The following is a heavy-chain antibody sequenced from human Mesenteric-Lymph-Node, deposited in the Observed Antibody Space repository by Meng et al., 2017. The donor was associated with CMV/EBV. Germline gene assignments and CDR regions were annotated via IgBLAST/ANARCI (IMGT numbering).Heavy chain of an antibody. J-gene: IGHJ5*02. D-gene: IGHD6-6*01. V-gene: IGHV4-34*01. Sequence: SETLSLTCAVYGGSFSGYYWSWIRQPPGKGLEWIGEINHSGSTNYNPSLKSRVTVSVDTSKNQFSLKLSSVTAADTAVYYCARDPARSYNWFDPWGQGTLVTVSP. CDR1: GGSFSGYY. CDR2: INHSGST. CDR3: ARDPARSYNWFDP.